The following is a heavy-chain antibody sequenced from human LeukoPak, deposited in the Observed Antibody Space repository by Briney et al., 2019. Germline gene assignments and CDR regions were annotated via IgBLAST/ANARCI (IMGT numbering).Heavy chain of an antibody. J-gene: IGHJ4*02. V-gene: IGHV3-7*01. D-gene: IGHD2-2*01. CDR2: IKPDGSDK. Sequence: GGSLRLSCAASGFTFSSSWMSWVRQASGKGLEWVANIKPDGSDKYYVDSVKGRFTISRDNAKNSLYLQMNSLRAEDTAVYYCARATSWSHWGQGTLVTVSX. CDR1: GFTFSSSW. CDR3: ARATSWSH.